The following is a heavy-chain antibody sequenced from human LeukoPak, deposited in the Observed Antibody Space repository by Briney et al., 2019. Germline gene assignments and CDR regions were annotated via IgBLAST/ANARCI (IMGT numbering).Heavy chain of an antibody. CDR1: GGSFSGYY. Sequence: PSETLSLTCAVYGGSFSGYYWSWIRQPPGKGLEWIGEINHSGSTNYNPSLKSRVIISVDTSKNQFSLKLSSVTAADTAVYYCARERVTRYYFDYWGQGTLVTVSS. D-gene: IGHD4-17*01. V-gene: IGHV4-34*01. CDR2: INHSGST. CDR3: ARERVTRYYFDY. J-gene: IGHJ4*02.